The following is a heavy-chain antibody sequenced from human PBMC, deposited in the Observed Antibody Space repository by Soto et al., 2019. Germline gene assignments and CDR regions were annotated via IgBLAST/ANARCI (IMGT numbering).Heavy chain of an antibody. CDR1: GDSVSSKNAA. Sequence: SQTLSLTCDISGDSVSSKNAAWNWIRQSPSRGLEWLGRTYYRSKWHSGYAVSVRSRVSISPDTSKNRFSLQLDSVTPDDTAVYYCARSGPGGYIDHWGRGTLVTVSS. CDR2: TYYRSKWHS. V-gene: IGHV6-1*01. D-gene: IGHD2-15*01. CDR3: ARSGPGGYIDH. J-gene: IGHJ4*02.